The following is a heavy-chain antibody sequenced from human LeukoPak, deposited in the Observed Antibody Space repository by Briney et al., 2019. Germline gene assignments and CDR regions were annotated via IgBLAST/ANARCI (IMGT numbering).Heavy chain of an antibody. CDR2: ISSSGSTI. CDR3: ARANSYGRAYFDY. D-gene: IGHD5-18*01. Sequence: PGGSLRLSCAASVFTFSDYYMSWIRQAPGKGLEWVSYISSSGSTIYYADSVKGRFTISRDNDKNSLYLQMNSLRAEDTAVYYCARANSYGRAYFDYWGQGTLVTVSS. V-gene: IGHV3-11*04. CDR1: VFTFSDYY. J-gene: IGHJ4*02.